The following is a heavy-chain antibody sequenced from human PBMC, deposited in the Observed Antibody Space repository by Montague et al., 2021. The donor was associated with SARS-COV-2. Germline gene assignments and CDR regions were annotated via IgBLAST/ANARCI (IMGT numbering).Heavy chain of an antibody. CDR2: VNHGGST. D-gene: IGHD2-2*01. V-gene: IGHV4-34*01. J-gene: IGHJ6*02. CDR3: ARVRAVPAAMRIFTLGRSYYGMDV. Sequence: SETLSLTCAVYGGSFSGYYWSWIRQPPGKGLEWIGEVNHGGSTNYNPSRKGRVTISVDTSKSQFSLNMSSVTAADTAVYYCARVRAVPAAMRIFTLGRSYYGMDVWGQGTTVTVSS. CDR1: GGSFSGYY.